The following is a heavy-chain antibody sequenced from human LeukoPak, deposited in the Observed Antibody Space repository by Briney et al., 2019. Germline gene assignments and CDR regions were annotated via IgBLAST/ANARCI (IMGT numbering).Heavy chain of an antibody. CDR1: GFIFSTYW. Sequence: GGSLRLSCAASGFIFSTYWMSWVRQAPGKGLEWVASIKQDGNEKSYVDSVKGRFTISRDNAKNSLYLQMNSLRAEDTAVYYCARGPNWFDPWGRGTLVTVSS. V-gene: IGHV3-7*01. CDR3: ARGPNWFDP. CDR2: IKQDGNEK. J-gene: IGHJ5*02.